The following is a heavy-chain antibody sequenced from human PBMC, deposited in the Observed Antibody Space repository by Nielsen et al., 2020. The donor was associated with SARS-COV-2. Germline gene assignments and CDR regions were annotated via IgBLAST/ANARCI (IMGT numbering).Heavy chain of an antibody. J-gene: IGHJ4*02. CDR2: IGTTGDKT. V-gene: IGHV3-64*04. D-gene: IGHD3-3*01. CDR1: GFTFSGYA. Sequence: GESLKISCAASGFTFSGYAMNWVRQAPGKGLEWVSSIGTTGDKTFYADSVKGRFTISRDNSKNTVYLQMNSLRAEDTAVYHCAKDVWSGAHQIGPDYWGQGTLVTVSS. CDR3: AKDVWSGAHQIGPDY.